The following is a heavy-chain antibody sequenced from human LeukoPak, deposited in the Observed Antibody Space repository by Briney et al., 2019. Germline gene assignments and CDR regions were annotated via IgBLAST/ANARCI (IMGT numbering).Heavy chain of an antibody. CDR2: MNPNSGNT. Sequence: ASVKVSCKASGYTFTSYDINWVRQATGQGLEWMGWMNPNSGNTGYAQKFQGRVTMTRNTSISTAYMELSSLRSEDTAVYHCARVSSSWYWALNYWGQGTLVTVSS. CDR1: GYTFTSYD. J-gene: IGHJ4*02. D-gene: IGHD6-13*01. V-gene: IGHV1-8*01. CDR3: ARVSSSWYWALNY.